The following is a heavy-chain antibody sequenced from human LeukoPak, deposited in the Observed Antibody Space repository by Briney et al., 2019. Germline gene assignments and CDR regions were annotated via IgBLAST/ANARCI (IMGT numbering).Heavy chain of an antibody. J-gene: IGHJ4*02. CDR1: GFTFSDYA. D-gene: IGHD1-14*01. Sequence: GGSLRLSCAASGFTFSDYAMNWVRQAPGKGLEWVSTISGSGGNTYYAGSVKGRFTISRDNSKNTLYLQMNSLRAEDTAVYYCAELHNLNSDYWGQGILVTVSS. V-gene: IGHV3-23*01. CDR2: ISGSGGNT. CDR3: AELHNLNSDY.